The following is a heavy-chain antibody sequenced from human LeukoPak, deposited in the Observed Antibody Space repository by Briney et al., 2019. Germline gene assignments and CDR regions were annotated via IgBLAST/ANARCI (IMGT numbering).Heavy chain of an antibody. D-gene: IGHD6-19*01. Sequence: KPSETLSLTCTVSGGSISNYYWGWIPQPAGMGLEWIGRIYASGSTHYNPSLKSRVTMSVDTSNNQFSLNLSSVTAADTAVYYCARGSSGWYGYYFDYWGQGTLVTVSS. CDR2: IYASGST. CDR3: ARGSSGWYGYYFDY. V-gene: IGHV4-4*07. CDR1: GGSISNYY. J-gene: IGHJ4*02.